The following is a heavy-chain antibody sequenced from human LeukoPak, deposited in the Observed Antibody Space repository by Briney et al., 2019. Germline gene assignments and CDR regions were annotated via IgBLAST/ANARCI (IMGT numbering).Heavy chain of an antibody. V-gene: IGHV3-48*03. CDR1: EFTLSSYE. CDR2: ISFRGTTR. J-gene: IGHJ4*02. CDR3: ARDVGLHYVDY. D-gene: IGHD3-16*01. Sequence: GGSLRLSCAASEFTLSSYEINWVRQAPGKGLEWVAYISFRGTTRYYADSVKGRSAISRDNAKNSLYLQMNSLRAEDTAVYYCARDVGLHYVDYWGQGTLVTVSS.